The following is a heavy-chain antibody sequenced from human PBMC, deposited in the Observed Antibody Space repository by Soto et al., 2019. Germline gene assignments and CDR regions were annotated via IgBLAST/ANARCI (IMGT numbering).Heavy chain of an antibody. V-gene: IGHV3-30*03. J-gene: IGHJ4*02. CDR3: ARATPTEC. Sequence: QVQLVESGGGVVQPGRSLRLSCAASGFTFSSYGMHWVRQAPGKGLEWVAVISNEGSNKYYADSVKGRFTISRDNSKNTLSLQINSLRPEDTAVYYCARATPTECWGRGTLVTVSS. D-gene: IGHD2-15*01. CDR2: ISNEGSNK. CDR1: GFTFSSYG.